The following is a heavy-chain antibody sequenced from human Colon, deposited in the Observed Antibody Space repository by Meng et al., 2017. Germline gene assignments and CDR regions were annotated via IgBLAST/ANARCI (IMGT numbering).Heavy chain of an antibody. Sequence: QVQLGQVGTEGKKPGASVKVSCKASGYIFRSYGFSWVRQAPGQGLEWMGWISGYNGDTYYAQKFQDRVTMTTDTSTSTAYMELRSLRSDDTAVYYCARDGKIALAETPSAEYFQHWGQGTLVTVSS. D-gene: IGHD6-19*01. V-gene: IGHV1-18*01. CDR3: ARDGKIALAETPSAEYFQH. CDR1: GYIFRSYG. J-gene: IGHJ1*01. CDR2: ISGYNGDT.